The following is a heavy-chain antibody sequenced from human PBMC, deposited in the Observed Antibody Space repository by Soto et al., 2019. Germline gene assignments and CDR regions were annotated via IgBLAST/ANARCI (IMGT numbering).Heavy chain of an antibody. CDR1: GASISSGNNY. CDR3: ARVPSPFDYYYAMDV. J-gene: IGHJ6*02. D-gene: IGHD3-16*01. CDR2: IFSSGTT. V-gene: IGHV4-30-4*01. Sequence: QVQLRESGPGLVMPSQTLSLTCPVPGASISSGNNYWGWIRQPPGKGLEGIGYIFSSGTTYYNPSLKSRLTMSLDASQNQFSLKLNSLTDADTAVYFCARVPSPFDYYYAMDVWGQGTTVTVSS.